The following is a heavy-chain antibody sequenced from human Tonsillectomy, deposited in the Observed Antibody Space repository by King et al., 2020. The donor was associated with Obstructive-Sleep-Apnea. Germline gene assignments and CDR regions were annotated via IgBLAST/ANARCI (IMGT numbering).Heavy chain of an antibody. V-gene: IGHV3-48*04. CDR1: GFTFSSYS. D-gene: IGHD3-22*01. CDR2: ISSSSSTI. CDR3: VRDLNYYDSSGYWYYFDY. J-gene: IGHJ4*02. Sequence: ESGGGLVQTGGSLRLSCAASGFTFSSYSMNWVRQAPGKGLEGVSYISSSSSTIYYADSVKGRFTISRDNAKNSLSLQMNSLSPEDTAVYYCVRDLNYYDSSGYWYYFDYWGQGTLVTVSS.